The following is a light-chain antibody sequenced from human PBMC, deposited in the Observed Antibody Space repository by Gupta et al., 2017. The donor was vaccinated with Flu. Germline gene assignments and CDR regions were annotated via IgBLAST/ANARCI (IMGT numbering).Light chain of an antibody. CDR2: EVS. CDR3: SSDAGSNNWV. J-gene: IGLJ3*02. Sequence: SALTQPPSASGSPGQSVPISCTGTSSDVGGYNYVSWYQQHPGKAPKLMIYEVSKRPSGVPDRFSGSKSGNTASLTVSGLQAEDEADYYCSSDAGSNNWVFGGGTKLPVL. CDR1: SSDVGGYNY. V-gene: IGLV2-8*01.